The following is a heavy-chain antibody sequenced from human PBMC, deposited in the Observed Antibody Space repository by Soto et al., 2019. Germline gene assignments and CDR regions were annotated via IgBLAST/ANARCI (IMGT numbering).Heavy chain of an antibody. Sequence: SLRLSCAASRFTFSNYAMHWVRQAPGKGLEWVALTSYDGNNEYYTDSVKGRFTISRDNSKNTLFLQMNSPRPEDTAVYYCAKDKGVFNWATSYFDYWGQGALVTV. CDR1: RFTFSNYA. CDR2: TSYDGNNE. CDR3: AKDKGVFNWATSYFDY. J-gene: IGHJ4*02. V-gene: IGHV3-30*18. D-gene: IGHD1-1*01.